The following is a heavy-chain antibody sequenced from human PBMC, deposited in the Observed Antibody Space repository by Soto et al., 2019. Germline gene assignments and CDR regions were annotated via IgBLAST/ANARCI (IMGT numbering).Heavy chain of an antibody. Sequence: QVQLVQSGAEVKKPGSSVKVSCKASGGTFSSYAISWVRQAPGQGLEWMGGIIPIFGTANYAQKFQGRVTITAEESTSPAYMELSSLRSEDTAVYYCASEGYNWNDARWFDPWGQGTLVTVSS. CDR3: ASEGYNWNDARWFDP. V-gene: IGHV1-69*12. J-gene: IGHJ5*02. CDR1: GGTFSSYA. CDR2: IIPIFGTA. D-gene: IGHD1-20*01.